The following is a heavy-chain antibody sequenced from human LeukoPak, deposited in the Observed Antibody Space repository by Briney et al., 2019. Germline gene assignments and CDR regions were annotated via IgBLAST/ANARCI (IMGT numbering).Heavy chain of an antibody. CDR2: MRSKTQNYAT. CDR1: GFTFSDSG. J-gene: IGHJ4*02. V-gene: IGHV3-73*01. D-gene: IGHD3-22*01. Sequence: GGSLRLSCAASGFTFSDSGMHWVRQAPGKGLEWVGRMRSKTQNYATAYAASVKGRFTISRDDSKNTAFLQMNSLKTEDTAVYYCTNYDDSSDLWGYWGQGTMVTVSS. CDR3: TNYDDSSDLWGY.